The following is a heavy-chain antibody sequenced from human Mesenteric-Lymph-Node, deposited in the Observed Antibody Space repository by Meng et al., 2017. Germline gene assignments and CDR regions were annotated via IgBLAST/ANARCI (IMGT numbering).Heavy chain of an antibody. CDR1: GDSSTSGDFS. V-gene: IGHV4-30-2*01. D-gene: IGHD3-10*01. Sequence: SCPGLVRLSETLALTFAAPGDSSTSGDFSWTWIRRPPGKGLEWIGYIYHGVNIYDHPSLRSRVTISVDKSRNQFSLKLTSVSAADTAVYYCVRDARRGGGWFDPWGQGTLVTVSS. CDR3: VRDARRGGGWFDP. CDR2: IYHGVNI. J-gene: IGHJ5*02.